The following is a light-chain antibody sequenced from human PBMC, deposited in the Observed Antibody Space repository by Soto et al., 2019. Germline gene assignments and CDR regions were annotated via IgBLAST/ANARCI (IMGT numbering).Light chain of an antibody. CDR3: QQYNNWPRT. Sequence: EIVITQSPATLYVSPGERATLSCRASQSVSSNLAWYAQKPGQAPRLLIYGASTRATGIPARFSGSGAGTECTLPISSLQSEDFEVDYCQQYNNWPRTFGQGTKVDIK. J-gene: IGKJ1*01. CDR2: GAS. CDR1: QSVSSN. V-gene: IGKV3-15*01.